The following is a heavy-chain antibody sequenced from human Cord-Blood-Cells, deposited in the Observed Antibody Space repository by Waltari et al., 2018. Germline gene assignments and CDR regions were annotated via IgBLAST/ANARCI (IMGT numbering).Heavy chain of an antibody. D-gene: IGHD6-13*01. V-gene: IGHV4-34*01. CDR3: ARDIAAAGRDY. CDR2: INHSGST. Sequence: QVQLQQWGAGLLKPSDTLSLTCAVYGGSFSGYYCSWIRQPPGKGLEWIGEINHSGSTNYNPSLKSRVTISVDTSKNQFSLKLSSVTAADTAVYYCARDIAAAGRDYWGQGTLVTVSS. J-gene: IGHJ4*02. CDR1: GGSFSGYY.